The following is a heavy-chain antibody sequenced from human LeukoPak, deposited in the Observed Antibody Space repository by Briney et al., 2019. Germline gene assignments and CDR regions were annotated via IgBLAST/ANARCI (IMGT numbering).Heavy chain of an antibody. V-gene: IGHV3-48*04. J-gene: IGHJ6*03. CDR1: GFTFSSYS. CDR2: ISSSSSTI. Sequence: GGSLRLSCAASGFTFSSYSMNWVRQAPGKGLEWVSYISSSSSTIYYADSVKGRFTISRDNAKNSLYLQMNSLRAEDTAVCYCARDCRRLHYYYYMDVWGKGTTVTVSS. D-gene: IGHD5-18*01. CDR3: ARDCRRLHYYYYMDV.